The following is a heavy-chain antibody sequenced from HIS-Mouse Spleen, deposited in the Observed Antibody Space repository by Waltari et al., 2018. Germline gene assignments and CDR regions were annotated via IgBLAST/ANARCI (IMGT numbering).Heavy chain of an antibody. CDR1: GGPFSGYY. D-gene: IGHD6-13*01. V-gene: IGHV4-34*01. CDR2: INHSGST. J-gene: IGHJ2*01. CDR3: ARSWGQWYFDL. Sequence: QVQLQQWGAGLLKPSETLSLTCAVYGGPFSGYYWSWIRQPPGKGLEWIGEINHSGSTNYNPSLKSRVTISVDTSKNQFSLKLSSVTAADTAVYYCARSWGQWYFDLWGRGTLVTVSS.